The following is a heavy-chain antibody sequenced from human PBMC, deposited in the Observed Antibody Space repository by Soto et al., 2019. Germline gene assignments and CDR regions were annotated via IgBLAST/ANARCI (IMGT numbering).Heavy chain of an antibody. CDR2: IYFDGAT. J-gene: IGHJ4*02. CDR3: AKSGGIPVGPCTNGVCPNFDD. V-gene: IGHV3-66*01. Sequence: EVQLVESGGGLVQPGGSLRLSCAASGFTVGSNYMSWVRKAPGKGLEWVSVIYFDGATYYADSVKGRFTLSRDNSKTTMYLQMNSPRAEDTAVYYCAKSGGIPVGPCTNGVCPNFDDWGQGTLVIVSS. D-gene: IGHD2-8*01. CDR1: GFTVGSNY.